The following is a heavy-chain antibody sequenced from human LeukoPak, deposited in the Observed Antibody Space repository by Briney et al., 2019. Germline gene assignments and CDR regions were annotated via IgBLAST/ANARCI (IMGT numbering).Heavy chain of an antibody. CDR3: ARGVRWLQLSYFDY. CDR2: IYYTRRS. Sequence: IYYTRRSCYNPSFESRANMSVATSKTQSSLKLSSVTAADTAVYYCARGVRWLQLSYFDYWGQGTLVTVSS. V-gene: IGHV4-31*02. J-gene: IGHJ4*02. D-gene: IGHD5-24*01.